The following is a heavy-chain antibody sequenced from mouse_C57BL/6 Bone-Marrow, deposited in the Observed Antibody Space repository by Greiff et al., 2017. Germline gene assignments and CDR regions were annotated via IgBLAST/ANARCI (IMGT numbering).Heavy chain of an antibody. D-gene: IGHD2-3*01. CDR2: IYPGSGST. CDR1: GYTFTSYW. V-gene: IGHV1-55*01. Sequence: VQLQQPGAELVKPGASVKMSCKASGYTFTSYWITWVKQRPGQGLEWIGDIYPGSGSTNYNEKFKSKATLTVDTSSSTSYMQLSSLTSEDSAVYYCARDGYSYAMDYWGQGTSVTVSS. CDR3: ARDGYSYAMDY. J-gene: IGHJ4*01.